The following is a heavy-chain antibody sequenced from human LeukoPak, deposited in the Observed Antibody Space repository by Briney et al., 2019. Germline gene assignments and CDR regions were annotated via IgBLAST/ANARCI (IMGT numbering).Heavy chain of an antibody. CDR3: ARESVLRYFDWSMLVAYYYYMDV. CDR1: GFTFSSYG. Sequence: GGSLRLSCAASGFTFSSYGMHWVRQAPGKGLEWVAFIRYDGSNKYYADSVKGRFTISRDNSKNSLYLQMNSLRAEDTAVYYCARESVLRYFDWSMLVAYYYYMDVWGKGTTVTISS. D-gene: IGHD3-9*01. J-gene: IGHJ6*03. CDR2: IRYDGSNK. V-gene: IGHV3-30*02.